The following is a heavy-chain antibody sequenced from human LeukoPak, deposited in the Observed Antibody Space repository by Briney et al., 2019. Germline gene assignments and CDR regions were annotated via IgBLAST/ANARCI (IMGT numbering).Heavy chain of an antibody. J-gene: IGHJ4*02. CDR2: IYSGGST. D-gene: IGHD3-10*01. Sequence: PGGSLRLSCAASGFTVSSNYMSWVRQAPGKGLEWVSVIYSGGSTYYADSVKGRFTIPRDNSKNTLYLQMGSLRAEDMAVYYCAREDYGSGSYPLDYWGQGTLVTVSS. V-gene: IGHV3-53*05. CDR3: AREDYGSGSYPLDY. CDR1: GFTVSSNY.